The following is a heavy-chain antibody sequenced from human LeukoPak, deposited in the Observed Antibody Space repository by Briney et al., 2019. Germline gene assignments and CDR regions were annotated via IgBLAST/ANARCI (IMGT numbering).Heavy chain of an antibody. CDR2: ISSGGSTM. D-gene: IGHD6-13*01. V-gene: IGHV3-48*03. J-gene: IGHJ4*02. Sequence: GGSLRLSCAASGFTFSSYEMNWVRQAPGKGLEWVSYISSGGSTMYYADSVKGRFTISRDNAKNSLFLQMNSLRAEDTAVYYCARRGGSSRGSQGDDYWGQGTQVTVSS. CDR3: ARRGGSSRGSQGDDY. CDR1: GFTFSSYE.